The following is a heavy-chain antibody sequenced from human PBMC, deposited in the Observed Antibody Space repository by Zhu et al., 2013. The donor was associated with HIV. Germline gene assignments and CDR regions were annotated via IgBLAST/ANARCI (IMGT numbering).Heavy chain of an antibody. V-gene: IGHV3-9*01. CDR1: GFTFDDYA. J-gene: IGHJ1*01. CDR3: ATGPGSWYEY. CDR2: ISWNSGSI. Sequence: EVQLVESGGGLVQPGRSLRLSCAASGFTFDDYAMHWVRQAPGKGLEWVSGISWNSGSIGYADSVKGRFTISRDNAKNSLYLQMNSLRAEDTAVYYCATGPGSWYEYWGQGTLVTVSS. D-gene: IGHD6-13*01.